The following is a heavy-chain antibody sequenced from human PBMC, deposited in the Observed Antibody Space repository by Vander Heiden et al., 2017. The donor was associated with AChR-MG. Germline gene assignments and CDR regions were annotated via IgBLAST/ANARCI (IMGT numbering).Heavy chain of an antibody. V-gene: IGHV4-30-4*01. CDR1: GGSISSGDYY. D-gene: IGHD3-22*01. CDR2: IYYSGST. Sequence: QVQLQESGPGLVKPSQTLSLTCTVSGGSISSGDYYWSWIRQPPGKGLEWIGYIYYSGSTYYNTSLKRRVTISVDTSKNQFSRKLSSVTAAETAVYYCASGYYDSSGYYQFGAFDIWGQGTMVTVSS. CDR3: ASGYYDSSGYYQFGAFDI. J-gene: IGHJ3*02.